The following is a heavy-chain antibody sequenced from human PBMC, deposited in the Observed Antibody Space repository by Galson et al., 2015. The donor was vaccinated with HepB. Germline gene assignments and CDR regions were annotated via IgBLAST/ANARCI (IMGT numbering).Heavy chain of an antibody. V-gene: IGHV3-11*06. J-gene: IGHJ3*02. CDR3: ARDRRGVGAPRGDASDT. CDR2: IRRNSSYT. Sequence: SLRLSCAPSGVTFSDCYMSWVRQAPGKGLEWVSYIRRNSSYTNYADSVKGRFTISRDNAKNELYLQMNSLRAEDSAVYYCARDRRGVGAPRGDASDTRGQGTIVTVSS. D-gene: IGHD1-26*01. CDR1: GVTFSDCY.